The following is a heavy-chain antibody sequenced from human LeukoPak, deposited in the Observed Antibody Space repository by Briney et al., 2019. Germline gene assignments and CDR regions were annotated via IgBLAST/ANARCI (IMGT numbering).Heavy chain of an antibody. Sequence: GGSLRLSCAASGFTVSSNYMSWVRQAPGKGLEWVSIIYSGGSTYYADSVKGRFTISRDNSKNTLYLQMNSLRAEDTAVYYCARIAVAGIYYFDYWGQGTLVTVSS. J-gene: IGHJ4*02. CDR3: ARIAVAGIYYFDY. D-gene: IGHD6-19*01. V-gene: IGHV3-53*01. CDR2: IYSGGST. CDR1: GFTVSSNY.